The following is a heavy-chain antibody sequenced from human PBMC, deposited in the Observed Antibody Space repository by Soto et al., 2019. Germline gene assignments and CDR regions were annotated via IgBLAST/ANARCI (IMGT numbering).Heavy chain of an antibody. CDR2: ISSSGGAI. Sequence: GGSLRLSCAASGFTFSSYEMNWVRQAPGKGLEWVSYISSSGGAIYYADSVKGRFTISRDNAKNSLYLQMNSLRAEDTAVYYRARDHYDSWSGPYGMDVWGQGTTVTVSS. V-gene: IGHV3-48*03. CDR1: GFTFSSYE. CDR3: ARDHYDSWSGPYGMDV. J-gene: IGHJ6*02. D-gene: IGHD3-3*01.